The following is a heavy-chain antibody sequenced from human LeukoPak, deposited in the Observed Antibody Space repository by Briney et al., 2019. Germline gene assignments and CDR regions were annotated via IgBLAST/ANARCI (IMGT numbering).Heavy chain of an antibody. J-gene: IGHJ6*02. Sequence: SETLSLTCTVSGGSISSYYWSWIRQPPGKGLEWIGYIYYSGSTNYNPSLKSRVTISVDTSKNQFSLKLSSVTAADTAVYYCATLFYGEYPYGMDVWGQGTTVTDSS. V-gene: IGHV4-59*01. CDR3: ATLFYGEYPYGMDV. D-gene: IGHD4-17*01. CDR2: IYYSGST. CDR1: GGSISSYY.